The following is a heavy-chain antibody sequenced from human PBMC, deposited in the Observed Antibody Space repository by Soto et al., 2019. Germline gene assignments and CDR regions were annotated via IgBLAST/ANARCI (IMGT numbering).Heavy chain of an antibody. V-gene: IGHV1-18*01. CDR1: GYPFTSYG. Sequence: QVQLVQSGAEVKKPGASVKVSCKTSGYPFTSYGINWVRQAPGQGPEWMGWISAYNGKTSYTQKFQGRGTMTTDTSTSTAYMELRSLRSDATAVYYCARDRLIAVTGLLHYWGQGTLVTVSS. J-gene: IGHJ4*02. CDR2: ISAYNGKT. D-gene: IGHD6-19*01. CDR3: ARDRLIAVTGLLHY.